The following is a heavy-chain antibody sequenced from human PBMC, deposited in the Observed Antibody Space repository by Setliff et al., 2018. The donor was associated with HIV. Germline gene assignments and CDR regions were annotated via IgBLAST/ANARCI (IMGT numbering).Heavy chain of an antibody. Sequence: ASVKVSCKASGYTFTAYYIHWVRQAPGQGLEWMGRIDPNFGGTNYAQKFQGRVSMTRDTSISTAYMELSRLRSDDTAVYYCARGDGFDIWGQGTMVTVSS. J-gene: IGHJ3*02. CDR3: ARGDGFDI. V-gene: IGHV1-2*06. CDR1: GYTFTAYY. CDR2: IDPNFGGT.